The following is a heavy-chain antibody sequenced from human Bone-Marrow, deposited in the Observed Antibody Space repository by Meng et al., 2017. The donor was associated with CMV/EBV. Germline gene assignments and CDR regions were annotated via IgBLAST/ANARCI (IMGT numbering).Heavy chain of an antibody. J-gene: IGHJ4*02. Sequence: SETLSLTCTVSGDSIRRSTYYWGWIRQPPGKGLEWIGSIYYSGTTYYNPSLKRRVSLSVDTSKNQFSLKLSSVTAADTAVYYCARVTFKQLLYVQDYWGQGTLVTVSS. CDR1: GDSIRRSTYY. CDR3: ARVTFKQLLYVQDY. D-gene: IGHD2-2*02. CDR2: IYYSGTT. V-gene: IGHV4-39*07.